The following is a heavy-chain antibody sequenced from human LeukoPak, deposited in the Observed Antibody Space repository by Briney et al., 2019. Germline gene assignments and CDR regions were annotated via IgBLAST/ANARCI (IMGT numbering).Heavy chain of an antibody. Sequence: PGGSLRLSCAASGFTFSTHNMDWVRQAPGKGLEWVSSISSSGSYIYYADSVKGRFTSSRDNAKNSLYLQMNSLRAEDTAIYYYARDRAGASAAYFDYWGQGILVTVSS. CDR3: ARDRAGASAAYFDY. V-gene: IGHV3-21*01. CDR1: GFTFSTHN. CDR2: ISSSGSYI. J-gene: IGHJ4*02. D-gene: IGHD6-13*01.